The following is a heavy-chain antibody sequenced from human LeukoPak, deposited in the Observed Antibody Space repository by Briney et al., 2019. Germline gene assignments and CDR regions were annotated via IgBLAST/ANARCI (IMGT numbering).Heavy chain of an antibody. D-gene: IGHD3-10*01. J-gene: IGHJ4*02. V-gene: IGHV4-30-4*07. CDR2: IYYSGST. Sequence: PSQTLSLTCAVSGGSISSGGYSWSWIRQPPGKGLEWIGYIYYSGSTNYNPSLKSRVTISVDTSKNQFSLKLSSVTAADTAVYYCARRYGSGSSGTFDYWGQGTLVTVSS. CDR1: GGSISSGGYS. CDR3: ARRYGSGSSGTFDY.